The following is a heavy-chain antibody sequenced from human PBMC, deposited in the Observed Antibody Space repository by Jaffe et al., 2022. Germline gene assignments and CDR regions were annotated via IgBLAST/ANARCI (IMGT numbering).Heavy chain of an antibody. V-gene: IGHV3-49*04. J-gene: IGHJ3*02. Sequence: EVQLVESGGGLVQPGRSLRLSCTASGFTFGDYAMSWVRQAPGKGLEWVGFIRSKAYGGTTEYAASVKGRFTISRDDSKSIAYLQMNSLKTEDTAVYYCTSGFSGSYDDAFDIWGQGTMVTVSS. D-gene: IGHD1-26*01. CDR3: TSGFSGSYDDAFDI. CDR2: IRSKAYGGTT. CDR1: GFTFGDYA.